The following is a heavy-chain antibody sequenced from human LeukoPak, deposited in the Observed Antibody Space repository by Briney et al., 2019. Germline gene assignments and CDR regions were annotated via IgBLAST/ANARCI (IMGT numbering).Heavy chain of an antibody. CDR2: INHSGST. Sequence: SETLSLTCAVYGGSFSGYYWSWIRQPPGKGLEWIGEINHSGSTRLNPSLKSRVTISVDTSKNQFSLKLSSVTAADTAVYYCARDSRYSSSSFTDYWGQGTLVTVSS. J-gene: IGHJ4*02. D-gene: IGHD6-6*01. CDR1: GGSFSGYY. CDR3: ARDSRYSSSSFTDY. V-gene: IGHV4-34*01.